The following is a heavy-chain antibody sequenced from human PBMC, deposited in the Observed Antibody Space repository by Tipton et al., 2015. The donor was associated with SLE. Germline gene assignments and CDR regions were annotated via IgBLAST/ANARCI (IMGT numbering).Heavy chain of an antibody. J-gene: IGHJ4*02. D-gene: IGHD1-26*01. CDR1: GFTFSSFW. V-gene: IGHV3-7*03. CDR2: IKEDGSDK. Sequence: FLRLSCAASGFTFSSFWMSWVRQAPGKGLEWVATIKEDGSDKYYVDSVKGRFTISRDNAKNSLYLQMNSLRAEDTAVYYCATKSGDYWGQGTLVTVSS. CDR3: ATKSGDY.